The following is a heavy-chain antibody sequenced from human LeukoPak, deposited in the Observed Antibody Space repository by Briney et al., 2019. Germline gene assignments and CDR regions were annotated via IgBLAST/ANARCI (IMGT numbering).Heavy chain of an antibody. Sequence: GGSLRLSCAASGFTFSSYWMSWVRQAPGKGLEWVANIKQDGSEKYYVDSVKGRFTISRDNAKNSLYLQMNSLTAEDTAVYYCAKDLRPMAYMLVIDVWGQGTLVTVSS. CDR2: IKQDGSEK. CDR3: AKDLRPMAYMLVIDV. CDR1: GFTFSSYW. J-gene: IGHJ4*02. V-gene: IGHV3-7*01. D-gene: IGHD3-16*02.